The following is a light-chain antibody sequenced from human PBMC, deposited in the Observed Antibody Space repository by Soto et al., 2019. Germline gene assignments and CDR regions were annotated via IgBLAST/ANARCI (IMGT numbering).Light chain of an antibody. CDR3: SSYSTTTTPQWV. V-gene: IGLV2-14*01. Sequence: QSALTQPASVSGSPGQSITISCTGTNSDVGGYNYVSWYQHHPGKGPKLIIYEVSSRPSGVSNRFSGSKSGNTASLTISGLQAEDEADYYCSSYSTTTTPQWVFGGGTQLTVL. CDR1: NSDVGGYNY. J-gene: IGLJ3*02. CDR2: EVS.